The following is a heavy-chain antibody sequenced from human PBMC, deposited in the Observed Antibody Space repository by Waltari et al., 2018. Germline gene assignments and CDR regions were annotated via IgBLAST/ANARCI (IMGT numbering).Heavy chain of an antibody. V-gene: IGHV4-59*01. D-gene: IGHD3-22*01. CDR2: IYYTRSI. CDR3: ARTYYDTSRLWVDYIDF. Sequence: QLQLQESDPGLVKPSETLSLTCTVSGGSISNYYWSWIRQPPGKALEWLGSIYYTRSINPNPYLKSRVTISVDTSKNQFVLNLNAVHGVDTAMYYCARTYYDTSRLWVDYIDFWGHGTLVTVSS. J-gene: IGHJ4*01. CDR1: GGSISNYY.